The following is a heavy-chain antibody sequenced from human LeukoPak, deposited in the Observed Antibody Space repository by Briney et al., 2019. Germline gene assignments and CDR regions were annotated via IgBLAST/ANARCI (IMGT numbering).Heavy chain of an antibody. Sequence: ASVKVSCKASGYTFTSYGISWVRQAPGQGLEWMGWISAYNGNTNYAQKLQGRVTMTTDTSTSTAYMELGSLRSDDTAVYYCAREGYYDSSGMYYFDYWGQGTLVTASS. CDR2: ISAYNGNT. V-gene: IGHV1-18*01. CDR3: AREGYYDSSGMYYFDY. D-gene: IGHD3-22*01. CDR1: GYTFTSYG. J-gene: IGHJ4*02.